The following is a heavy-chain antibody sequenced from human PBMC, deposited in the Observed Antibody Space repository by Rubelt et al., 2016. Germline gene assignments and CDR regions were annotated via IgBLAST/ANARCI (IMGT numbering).Heavy chain of an antibody. CDR2: IISDGSTT. Sequence: KGLVWVAQIISDGSTTTYADSVKGRFTISRDNAKNTLYLQMNSLRAEDTALYYCARTYYYDRSGYYQDYWGQGTLVTVSS. J-gene: IGHJ4*02. D-gene: IGHD3-22*01. CDR3: ARTYYYDRSGYYQDY. V-gene: IGHV3-74*01.